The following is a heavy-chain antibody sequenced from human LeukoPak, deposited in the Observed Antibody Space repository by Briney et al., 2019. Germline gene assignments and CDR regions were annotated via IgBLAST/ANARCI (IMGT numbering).Heavy chain of an antibody. J-gene: IGHJ5*02. Sequence: GGSLRLSCAASGFTFSSYAMTWVRQAPGKGLEWVSIISGSGGSASYADSVKGRFTISRDNSKNTLYLQMNSLRAEDTALYYCAKPYSGTILTGWFDPWGQGTLVTVSS. D-gene: IGHD3-9*01. CDR2: ISGSGGSA. CDR3: AKPYSGTILTGWFDP. CDR1: GFTFSSYA. V-gene: IGHV3-23*01.